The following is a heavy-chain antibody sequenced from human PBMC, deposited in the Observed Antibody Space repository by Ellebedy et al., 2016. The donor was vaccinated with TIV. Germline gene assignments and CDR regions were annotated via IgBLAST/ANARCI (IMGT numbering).Heavy chain of an antibody. Sequence: ASVKVSCKASGYTFTSYGISWVRQAPGQGLEWMGWISAYNGNTNYAQKLQGRVTMTTDTSTSTAYMELRSLRSDDTAVYYCATNLRFGTGINWNEQSFDFWGQGTLVTVSS. V-gene: IGHV1-18*04. J-gene: IGHJ4*02. CDR2: ISAYNGNT. CDR1: GYTFTSYG. D-gene: IGHD1-20*01. CDR3: ATNLRFGTGINWNEQSFDF.